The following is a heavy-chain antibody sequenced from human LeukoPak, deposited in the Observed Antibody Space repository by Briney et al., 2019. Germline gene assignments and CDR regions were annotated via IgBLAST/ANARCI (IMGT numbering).Heavy chain of an antibody. CDR3: TSCSGGSCYWV. V-gene: IGHV3-73*01. Sequence: GGSLRLSCAASGFTFSSYWMSWVRQASGKGLEWVGRIRSKANSYATAYAASVKGRFTISRDDSKNTAYLQMNSLKTEDTAVYYCTSCSGGSCYWVWGQGTLVTVSS. CDR1: GFTFSSYW. D-gene: IGHD2-15*01. CDR2: IRSKANSYAT. J-gene: IGHJ4*02.